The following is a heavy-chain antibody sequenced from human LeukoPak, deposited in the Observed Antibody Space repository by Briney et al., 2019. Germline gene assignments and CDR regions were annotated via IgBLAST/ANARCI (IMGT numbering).Heavy chain of an antibody. D-gene: IGHD3-9*01. V-gene: IGHV4-59*01. CDR3: ARLLRYDAFDI. J-gene: IGHJ3*02. CDR1: GGSISSYY. Sequence: KPSETLSLTCTVSGGSISSYYWSWIRQPPGKGLEWIGYIYYSGSTNYNPSLKSRVTISVDTSMNQFSLKLSSVTAADTAVYYCARLLRYDAFDIWGQGTMVTVSS. CDR2: IYYSGST.